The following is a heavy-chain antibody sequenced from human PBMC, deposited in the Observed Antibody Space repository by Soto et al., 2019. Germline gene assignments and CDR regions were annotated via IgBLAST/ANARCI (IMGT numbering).Heavy chain of an antibody. CDR2: IYYSGST. Sequence: QVQLQESGPGLVKPSETLSLTCTVSGGSISSYYWSWIRQPPGKGLEWIGYIYYSGSTNYNPSLKSRVPISVDTSKNQFSLKLSSVTAADTAVYYCARYNWGAMGAFDIWGQGTMVTVSS. CDR1: GGSISSYY. J-gene: IGHJ3*02. D-gene: IGHD1-1*01. CDR3: ARYNWGAMGAFDI. V-gene: IGHV4-59*01.